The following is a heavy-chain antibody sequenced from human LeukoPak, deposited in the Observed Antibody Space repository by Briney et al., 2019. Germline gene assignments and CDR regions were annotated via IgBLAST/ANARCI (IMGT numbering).Heavy chain of an antibody. Sequence: ASVKVSCKASGYTFTGYYMHWVRQAPGQGLEWMGWINPNSGGTNYAQKFQGRVTMTRDTSISTAYMELSRLRSDDTAVYYCARDPLGAMAPVAYMDVWGKGTTVTISS. V-gene: IGHV1-2*02. J-gene: IGHJ6*03. CDR3: ARDPLGAMAPVAYMDV. D-gene: IGHD5-18*01. CDR1: GYTFTGYY. CDR2: INPNSGGT.